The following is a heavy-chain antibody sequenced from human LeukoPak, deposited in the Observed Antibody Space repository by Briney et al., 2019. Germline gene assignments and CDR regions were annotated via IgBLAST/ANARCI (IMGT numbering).Heavy chain of an antibody. CDR1: GGSISSYY. Sequence: PSETLSLTCTVSGGSISSYYWGWIRQPPGKGLEWIGYIYYSGSTNYNPSLKSRVTISVDTSKNQFSLKLSSVTAADTAVYYCARRGSGSSATWFDPWGQGTLVTVSS. V-gene: IGHV4-59*08. J-gene: IGHJ5*02. D-gene: IGHD1-26*01. CDR3: ARRGSGSSATWFDP. CDR2: IYYSGST.